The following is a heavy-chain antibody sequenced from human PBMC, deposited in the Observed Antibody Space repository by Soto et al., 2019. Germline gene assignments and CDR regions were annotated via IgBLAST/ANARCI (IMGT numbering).Heavy chain of an antibody. D-gene: IGHD4-17*01. CDR3: ARDVVDYGDYGYYYYGMDV. V-gene: IGHV4-31*03. J-gene: IGHJ6*02. CDR1: GGSMSSGGYY. CDR2: IYYSGST. Sequence: SXTLSLTCTVSGGSMSSGGYYWSWIRQQPGKILEWIGYIYYSGSTYYNPSLKSRVTISVDTSKNQFSLKLSSVTAADTAVYYCARDVVDYGDYGYYYYGMDVWGQGTTVTVSS.